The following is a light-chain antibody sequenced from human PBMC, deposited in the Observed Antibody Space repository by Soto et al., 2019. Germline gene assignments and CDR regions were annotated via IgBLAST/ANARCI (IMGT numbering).Light chain of an antibody. CDR1: SSDIGGYDY. CDR2: EVT. CDR3: SSHTSGSTRV. J-gene: IGLJ1*01. V-gene: IGLV2-14*01. Sequence: QCVLTQPASVSGSPGQSITISCTGTSSDIGGYDYVSWYQQHPDKAPKLMIYEVTNRPSGVSNRFSGSKSGNTASLTISGLQAEDEADYYCSSHTSGSTRVFGTGTKVTVL.